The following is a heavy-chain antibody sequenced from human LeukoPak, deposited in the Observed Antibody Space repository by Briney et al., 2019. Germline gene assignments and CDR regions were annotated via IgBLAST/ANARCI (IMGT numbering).Heavy chain of an antibody. CDR1: GFTVSSSY. CDR2: IYSGGST. V-gene: IGHV3-66*01. D-gene: IGHD2-15*01. Sequence: GGSLRLSCAASGFTVSSSYMSWVRQAPGKGLEWVSVIYSGGSTYYADSVKGRFTISRDNSKNTLYLQMNSLRAEDTAVYYCAGASSVVAPGFDPWGQGTLVTVSS. J-gene: IGHJ5*02. CDR3: AGASSVVAPGFDP.